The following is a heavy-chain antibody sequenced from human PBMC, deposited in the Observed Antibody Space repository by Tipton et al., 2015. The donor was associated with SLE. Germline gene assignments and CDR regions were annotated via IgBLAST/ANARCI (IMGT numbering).Heavy chain of an antibody. CDR1: GYSISSGYY. V-gene: IGHV4-38-2*01. Sequence: TLSLTCAVSGYSISSGYYWGWIRQPPGKGLEWIGYIYYSGSTNYNPSLKSRVTISVDTSKNQFSLKLSSVTAADTAVYYCASDSSGYYYFDYWGQGTLVTVSS. CDR3: ASDSSGYYYFDY. D-gene: IGHD3-22*01. J-gene: IGHJ4*02. CDR2: IYYSGST.